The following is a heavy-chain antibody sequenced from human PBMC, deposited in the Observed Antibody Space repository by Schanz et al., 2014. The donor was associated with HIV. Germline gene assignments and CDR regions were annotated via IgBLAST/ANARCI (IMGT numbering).Heavy chain of an antibody. CDR1: GFTFNNYA. V-gene: IGHV3-23*04. Sequence: EQLVESGGGVVQPGRSLRLSCAASGFTFNNYAMTWVRQAPGKGLEWVSSITESGGRTYYADSVNGRFIISRDNSKNTLYLQMTTLRTEDTAVYYCAKPEYDSRGNSQSHFDYWGQGTLVTVSS. D-gene: IGHD3-22*01. CDR2: ITESGGRT. CDR3: AKPEYDSRGNSQSHFDY. J-gene: IGHJ4*02.